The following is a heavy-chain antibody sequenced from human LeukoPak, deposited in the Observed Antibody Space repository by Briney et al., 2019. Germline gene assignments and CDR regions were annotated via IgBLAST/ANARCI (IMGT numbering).Heavy chain of an antibody. V-gene: IGHV3-23*01. Sequence: GGSLGLSCAASGFTFSSYAMSWVRQAPGKGLEWVSAISGSGGITYYADSVKGRFTISRANSKNTLYLQMNSLRAEDTAVYYCAKDGGIAAQHWGQGTLVTVSS. J-gene: IGHJ1*01. CDR3: AKDGGIAAQH. D-gene: IGHD6-13*01. CDR1: GFTFSSYA. CDR2: ISGSGGIT.